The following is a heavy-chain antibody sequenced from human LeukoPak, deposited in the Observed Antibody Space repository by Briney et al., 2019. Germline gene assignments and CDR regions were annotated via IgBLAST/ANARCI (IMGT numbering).Heavy chain of an antibody. CDR1: GGSISSSSYY. J-gene: IGHJ4*02. CDR2: IYYSGST. CDR3: ARAGDTNVGYFFDS. V-gene: IGHV4-39*07. Sequence: SETLSLTCTVSGGSISSSSYYWGWIRQPPGKGLEWIGSIYYSGSTYYNPSLKSRVTISVDTPKNQFSLKLSSVTAADTAVYFCARAGDTNVGYFFDSWGQGTLVSVSS. D-gene: IGHD1-26*01.